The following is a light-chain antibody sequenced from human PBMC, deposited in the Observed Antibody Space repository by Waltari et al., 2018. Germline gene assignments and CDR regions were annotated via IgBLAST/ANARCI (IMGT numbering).Light chain of an antibody. Sequence: SCRSSQSISRYLAWYQQKPGQAPRRLIYGASNRATGVPPRFSGSGSGTDFSLTISGLEPEDSAVYYCQHHFRLPATFGQGTKVEIK. CDR3: QHHFRLPAT. CDR2: GAS. CDR1: QSISRY. J-gene: IGKJ1*01. V-gene: IGKV3-20*01.